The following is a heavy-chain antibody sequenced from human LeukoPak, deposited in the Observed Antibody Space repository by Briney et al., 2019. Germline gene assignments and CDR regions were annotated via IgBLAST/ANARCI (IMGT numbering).Heavy chain of an antibody. D-gene: IGHD6-25*01. CDR2: IYHSGST. CDR1: GGSVRDSSFY. J-gene: IGHJ3*02. CDR3: ARDDHKRDAFDI. V-gene: IGHV4-39*07. Sequence: SETLSLTCTVSGGSVRDSSFYWGWLRQPPGKGLEWIGEIYHSGSTNYNPSLKSRVTISVDKSKNQFSLKLSSVTAADTAVYYCARDDHKRDAFDIWGQGTMVTVS.